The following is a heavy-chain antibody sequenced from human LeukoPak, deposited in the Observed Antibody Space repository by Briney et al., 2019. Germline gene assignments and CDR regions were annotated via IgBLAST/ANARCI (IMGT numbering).Heavy chain of an antibody. J-gene: IGHJ6*03. CDR1: GFTFSSHS. V-gene: IGHV3-21*01. D-gene: IGHD2/OR15-2a*01. CDR3: ARDYQLSTSHYYMNV. Sequence: GGSLRLSYAASGFTFSSHSMNWVRQAPGKGLEWVSSISSSSSYIYYADSVKGRFTISRDNAKSSLYLQMNSLRAEDTAVYYCARDYQLSTSHYYMNVWGKGTTVTVSS. CDR2: ISSSSSYI.